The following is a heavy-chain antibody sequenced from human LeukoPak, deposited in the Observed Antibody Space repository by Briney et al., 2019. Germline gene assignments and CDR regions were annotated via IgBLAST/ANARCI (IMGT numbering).Heavy chain of an antibody. D-gene: IGHD3-22*01. CDR1: GFTFSDYT. J-gene: IGHJ4*02. V-gene: IGHV3-23*01. CDR3: AKKGYYDGSGYYMYYFDH. CDR2: ISGSGGTA. Sequence: GGSLRLSCAASGFTFSDYTMNWVRQAPGKGLEWVSAISGSGGTAYYADSVKGRFTISRDNSKNTLYLQMNSLRAEDTAVYYCAKKGYYDGSGYYMYYFDHWGQGTLVTVSS.